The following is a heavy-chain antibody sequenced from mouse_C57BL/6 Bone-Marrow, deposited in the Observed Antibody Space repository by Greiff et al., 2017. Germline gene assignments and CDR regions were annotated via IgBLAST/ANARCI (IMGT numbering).Heavy chain of an antibody. V-gene: IGHV1-76*01. Sequence: QVHVKQSGAELVRPGASVKLSCKASGYTFTDYYINWVKQRPGQGLEWIARIYPGSGNTDYNEKFKGKATLTAGKSSSTAYMQLSSLTSEDSAVYFCARFPCAYWGQGTLVTVSA. J-gene: IGHJ3*01. CDR3: ARFPCAY. CDR1: GYTFTDYY. CDR2: IYPGSGNT.